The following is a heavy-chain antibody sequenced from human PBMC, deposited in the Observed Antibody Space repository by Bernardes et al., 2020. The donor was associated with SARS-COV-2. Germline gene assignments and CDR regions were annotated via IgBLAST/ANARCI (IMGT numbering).Heavy chain of an antibody. D-gene: IGHD4-17*01. Sequence: GGSLRLSCAAAGFKFGSFWMSWVRQAPGKGLEWVANIKEDGTEEYYVDSVKGRFTISRDNAKNSLYLQMNNLRAEDTAIYFCARDYLYGAFDYWGQGTLVTVSS. V-gene: IGHV3-7*03. CDR3: ARDYLYGAFDY. CDR2: IKEDGTEE. CDR1: GFKFGSFW. J-gene: IGHJ4*02.